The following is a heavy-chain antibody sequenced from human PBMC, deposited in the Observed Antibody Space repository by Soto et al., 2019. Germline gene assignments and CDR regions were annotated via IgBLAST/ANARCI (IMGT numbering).Heavy chain of an antibody. CDR3: AGNGYSGYDFDY. Sequence: ASVKVSCKASGCTFSNYTIRWVRQAPGQGLEWMGRINPILGIANYAQKFQGRVTITADKSTSTAYMELSSLRSEDSAVYYCAGNGYSGYDFDYWGQGTLVTVSS. V-gene: IGHV1-69*02. CDR2: INPILGIA. J-gene: IGHJ4*02. D-gene: IGHD5-12*01. CDR1: GCTFSNYT.